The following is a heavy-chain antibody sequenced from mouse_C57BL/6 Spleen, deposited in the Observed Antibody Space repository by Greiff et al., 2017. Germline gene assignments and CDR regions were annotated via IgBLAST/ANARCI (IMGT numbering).Heavy chain of an antibody. CDR2: IFPGSGST. Sequence: VQLVESEPELVKPGASVKISCKASGYTFTDYYINWVKQRPGQGLEWIGWIFPGSGSTYYNEKFKGKATLTVDKSSSTAYMLLSSLTSEDSAVYFCARGGYGSSHYYAMDYWGQGTSVTVSS. CDR3: ARGGYGSSHYYAMDY. J-gene: IGHJ4*01. D-gene: IGHD1-1*01. CDR1: GYTFTDYY. V-gene: IGHV1-75*01.